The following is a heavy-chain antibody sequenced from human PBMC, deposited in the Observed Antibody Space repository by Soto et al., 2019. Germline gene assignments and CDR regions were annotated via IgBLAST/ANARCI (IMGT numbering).Heavy chain of an antibody. CDR3: ARYSPPYCSGWYRYFDF. V-gene: IGHV4-34*01. Sequence: QVQLQQWGAGLLKPSETLSLTCAVYGGSFSGYYWSWIRQPPGKGLEWIGEINHRGSTNSNPSLTSRVTMSVDTSTNHFSLNLISVTAADTAVYYCARYSPPYCSGWYRYFDFWGQGSLVTVSS. CDR1: GGSFSGYY. CDR2: INHRGST. D-gene: IGHD6-13*01. J-gene: IGHJ4*02.